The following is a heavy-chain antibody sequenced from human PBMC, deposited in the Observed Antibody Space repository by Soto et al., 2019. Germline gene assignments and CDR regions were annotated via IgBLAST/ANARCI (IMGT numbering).Heavy chain of an antibody. V-gene: IGHV3-30*18. D-gene: IGHD3-10*01. CDR2: ISYDGSNK. Sequence: LRLSCAAPGFTFSSYGMHWVRQAPGKGLEWVAVISYDGSNKYYADSVKGRFTISRDNSKNTLYLQMNSLRAEDTAVYYCAKDVLLWFGGSADYWGQGTLVTVSS. J-gene: IGHJ4*02. CDR1: GFTFSSYG. CDR3: AKDVLLWFGGSADY.